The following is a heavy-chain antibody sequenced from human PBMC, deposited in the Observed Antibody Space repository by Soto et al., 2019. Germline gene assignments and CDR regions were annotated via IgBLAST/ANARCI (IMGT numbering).Heavy chain of an antibody. Sequence: PGGSLRLSCEASGFTFSSYSMNWVRQAPGKGLEWVSSISSSSSYIYYADSVKGRFTISRDNAKNSLYLQMNSLRAEDTAVYYCARRQGAADGAYYYYGMDVWGQGTTVTVSS. J-gene: IGHJ6*02. CDR1: GFTFSSYS. CDR2: ISSSSSYI. D-gene: IGHD6-13*01. V-gene: IGHV3-21*01. CDR3: ARRQGAADGAYYYYGMDV.